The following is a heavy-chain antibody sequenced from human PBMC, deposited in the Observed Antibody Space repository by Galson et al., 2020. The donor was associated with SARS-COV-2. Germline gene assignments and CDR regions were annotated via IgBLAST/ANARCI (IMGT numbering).Heavy chain of an antibody. D-gene: IGHD3-22*01. V-gene: IGHV3-11*01. CDR2: ISTRGYTI. CDR1: GFTFSDHY. CDR3: ARGGVRGYYYDNSGYFHFDY. J-gene: IGHJ4*02. Sequence: GGSLRLSCAASGFTFSDHYISWIRQSPGQGLEWVSYISTRGYTIYYADSLQGRFTISRDNAKNSLDLQMNSLRAEDTAVYYCARGGVRGYYYDNSGYFHFDYWGQGTLVTVSS.